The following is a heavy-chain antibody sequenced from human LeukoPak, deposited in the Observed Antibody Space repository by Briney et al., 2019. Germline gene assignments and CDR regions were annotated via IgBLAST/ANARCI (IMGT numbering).Heavy chain of an antibody. CDR2: IYYSGST. Sequence: PSETLSLTCTVSGGSISSSSYYWGWIRQPPGKGLEWIGSIYYSGSTYYNPSLKSRVTITVDTSKNQFSLKLSSVTAEDTAVYYCASYYYASSGYYYVDYWGQGTLVTVSS. V-gene: IGHV4-39*01. J-gene: IGHJ4*02. D-gene: IGHD3-22*01. CDR3: ASYYYASSGYYYVDY. CDR1: GGSISSSSYY.